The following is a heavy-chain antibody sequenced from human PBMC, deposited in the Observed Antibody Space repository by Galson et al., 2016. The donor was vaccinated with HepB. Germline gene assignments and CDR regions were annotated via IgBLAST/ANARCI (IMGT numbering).Heavy chain of an antibody. Sequence: ETLSLTCTVSGGSVSSGSYYWSWIRQPPGKGLEWIGYVHYSGGTKYNPSLKSRVTISLDTSKNQFSLKLSLVTAADTAVYYCGRTSSGSYPTFFNYWGQGTLVSVSS. V-gene: IGHV4-61*01. CDR1: GGSVSSGSYY. CDR3: GRTSSGSYPTFFNY. D-gene: IGHD1-26*01. J-gene: IGHJ4*02. CDR2: VHYSGGT.